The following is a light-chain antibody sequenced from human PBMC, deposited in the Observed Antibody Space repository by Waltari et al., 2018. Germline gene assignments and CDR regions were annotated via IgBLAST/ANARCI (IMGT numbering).Light chain of an antibody. CDR2: WAS. Sequence: DVVMTQSPDSLAVSLGERASTNCKSSQTILYTSNNKSYLAWYQQKPGQPPKLLIYWASTRESGVPDRFSGSGSGTDFTLTISSLQAEDVAVYYCQQYYSTPQTFGQGTKVEIK. V-gene: IGKV4-1*01. CDR3: QQYYSTPQT. J-gene: IGKJ1*01. CDR1: QTILYTSNNKSY.